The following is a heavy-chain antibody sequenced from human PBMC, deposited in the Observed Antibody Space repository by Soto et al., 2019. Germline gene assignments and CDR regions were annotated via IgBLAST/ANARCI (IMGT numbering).Heavy chain of an antibody. V-gene: IGHV3-7*05. J-gene: IGHJ4*02. D-gene: IGHD6-19*01. CDR3: ATGYDSGWDPFDY. CDR2: INQDGSEK. Sequence: GGSLRLSCAASGFTFSSYRMSWVRQAPGKGLEWVANINQDGSEKYYADFMRGRFTISRDNAKSSLFLQVNSLRVGDTAVYYCATGYDSGWDPFDYWGQGTVVTVSS. CDR1: GFTFSSYR.